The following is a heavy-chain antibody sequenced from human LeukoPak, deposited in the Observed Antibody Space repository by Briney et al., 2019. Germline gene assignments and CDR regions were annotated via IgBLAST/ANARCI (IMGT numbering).Heavy chain of an antibody. CDR2: ISYDGSNK. D-gene: IGHD2-2*01. CDR3: ARGWGGYCSSTSCYYAFDI. CDR1: GFTFSSYA. J-gene: IGHJ3*02. Sequence: GRSLRLSCAASGFTFSSYAMHWVRQAPGKGLEWVAVISYDGSNKYYADSVKGRFTISRDNSKNTLYLQMNSLRAEDTAVYYCARGWGGYCSSTSCYYAFDIWGQGTMVTVSS. V-gene: IGHV3-30-3*01.